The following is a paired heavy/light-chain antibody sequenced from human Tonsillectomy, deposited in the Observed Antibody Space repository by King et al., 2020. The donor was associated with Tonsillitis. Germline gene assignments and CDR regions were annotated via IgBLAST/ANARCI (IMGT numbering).Heavy chain of an antibody. Sequence: QVHLQESGPGLVKPSETLSLTCTVSGGSITTYNWNWIRQSPGKELEWIGFVYSRGITTYNPSLKSRVTMSVDTSKNQISLNLTSVTDADTAVYYCARDWTPSWARNRGPGSYFFDSWGQGTLVTVSS. J-gene: IGHJ4*02. CDR2: VYSRGIT. CDR1: GGSITTYN. CDR3: ARDWTPSWARNRGPGSYFFDS. V-gene: IGHV4-59*01. D-gene: IGHD3-10*01.
Light chain of an antibody. Sequence: IVMTQSPAILSVSPGEKTTLSCRASQSVSSNLAWYQHKPGQPPRLLIYGASTRATDIPARFSGSGSGTEFTLSISSLQSEDFAVYYCQQYDDWPRTFGQGTKVEIK. V-gene: IGKV3-15*01. CDR2: GAS. J-gene: IGKJ1*01. CDR1: QSVSSN. CDR3: QQYDDWPRT.